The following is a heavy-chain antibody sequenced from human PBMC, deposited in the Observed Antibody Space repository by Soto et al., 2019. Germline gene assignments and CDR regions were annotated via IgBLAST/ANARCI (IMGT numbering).Heavy chain of an antibody. D-gene: IGHD5-18*01. V-gene: IGHV1-69*13. Sequence: SVKVSCKASGGTFXSYAISWVRQAPGQGLEWMGGIIPIFGTANYAQKFQGRVTITADESTSTAYMELSSLRSEDTAVYYCGRDGYTAMVTDVFDIWGQGTMVTVSS. CDR2: IIPIFGTA. J-gene: IGHJ3*02. CDR1: GGTFXSYA. CDR3: GRDGYTAMVTDVFDI.